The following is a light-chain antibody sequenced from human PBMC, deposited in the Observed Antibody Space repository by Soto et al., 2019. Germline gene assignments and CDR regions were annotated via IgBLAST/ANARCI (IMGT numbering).Light chain of an antibody. CDR3: LLSYNAARV. CDR1: TGPVTSNHH. CDR2: DTS. V-gene: IGLV7-46*01. J-gene: IGLJ2*01. Sequence: QAVVTQEPSLTVSPGGTVTLTCGSTTGPVTSNHHPYWFQQKAGQAPRTLIYDTSNKHSWTPARFSGSLLGDKAALTLSGAQPEDEAQYYCLLSYNAARVFGGGTKLTVL.